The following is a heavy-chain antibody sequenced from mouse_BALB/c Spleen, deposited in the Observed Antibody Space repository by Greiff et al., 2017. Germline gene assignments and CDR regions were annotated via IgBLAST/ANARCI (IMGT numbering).Heavy chain of an antibody. CDR3: AREAGTEDYFDY. V-gene: IGHV5-17*02. D-gene: IGHD3-3*01. CDR1: GFTFSSFG. CDR2: ISSGSSTI. Sequence: DVMLVESGGGLVQPGGSRKLSCAASGFTFSSFGMHWVRQAPEKGLEWVAYISSGSSTIYYADTVKGRFTISRDNPKNTLFLQMTSLRSEDTAMYYCAREAGTEDYFDYWGQGTTLTVSS. J-gene: IGHJ2*01.